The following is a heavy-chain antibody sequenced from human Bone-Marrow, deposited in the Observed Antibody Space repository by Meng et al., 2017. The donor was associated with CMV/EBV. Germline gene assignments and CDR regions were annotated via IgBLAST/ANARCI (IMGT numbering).Heavy chain of an antibody. D-gene: IGHD2-2*01. Sequence: ASVKVSCKASGYTFTGYYMHWVRQAPGQGLEWMGWINPNSGGTNYAQKFQGRVTMTRDTSISTAYMELSRLRSDDTAVYYCARDMGSLGYCSSTSCYWSPGNFDYWGQGPLVTSSS. CDR3: ARDMGSLGYCSSTSCYWSPGNFDY. V-gene: IGHV1-2*02. J-gene: IGHJ4*02. CDR2: INPNSGGT. CDR1: GYTFTGYY.